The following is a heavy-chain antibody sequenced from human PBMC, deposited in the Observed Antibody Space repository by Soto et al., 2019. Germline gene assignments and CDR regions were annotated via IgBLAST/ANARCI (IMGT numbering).Heavy chain of an antibody. CDR1: GFTFSSYG. CDR3: AKDRHYSGVVITNWFDP. J-gene: IGHJ5*02. V-gene: IGHV3-30*18. D-gene: IGHD3-3*01. Sequence: GGSLRLSCAASGFTFSSYGMHWVRQAPGKGLEWVAVISYDGSNKYYADSVKGRFTISRDNSKNTLYLQMNSLRAEDTAVYYCAKDRHYSGVVITNWFDPWGQGTLVTVSS. CDR2: ISYDGSNK.